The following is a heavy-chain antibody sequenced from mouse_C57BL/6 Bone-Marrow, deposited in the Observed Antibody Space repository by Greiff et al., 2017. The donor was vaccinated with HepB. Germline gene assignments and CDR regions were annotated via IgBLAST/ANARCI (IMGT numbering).Heavy chain of an antibody. V-gene: IGHV6-3*01. D-gene: IGHD2-1*01. CDR3: TGGSAYGNYVGFAY. CDR2: IRLKSDNYAT. CDR1: GFTFSNYW. J-gene: IGHJ3*01. Sequence: EVKLVESGGGLVQPGGSMKLSCVASGFTFSNYWMNWVRQSPEKGLEWVAQIRLKSDNYATHYAESVKGRFTISRDDSKSSVYLQMNNLRAEDTGIYYCTGGSAYGNYVGFAYWGQGTLVTVSA.